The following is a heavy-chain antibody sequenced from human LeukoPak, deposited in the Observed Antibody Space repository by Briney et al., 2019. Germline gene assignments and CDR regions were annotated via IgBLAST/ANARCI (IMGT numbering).Heavy chain of an antibody. Sequence: ASVKVSCKASGYTFTGYYMHWVRQAPGQGLEWMGWINPNSGGTNYARKFQGWVTMTRDTSISTAYMELSRLRSDDTAVYYCARASGDRWYYYGMDVWGQGTTVTVSS. V-gene: IGHV1-2*04. J-gene: IGHJ6*02. CDR1: GYTFTGYY. D-gene: IGHD3-10*01. CDR3: ARASGDRWYYYGMDV. CDR2: INPNSGGT.